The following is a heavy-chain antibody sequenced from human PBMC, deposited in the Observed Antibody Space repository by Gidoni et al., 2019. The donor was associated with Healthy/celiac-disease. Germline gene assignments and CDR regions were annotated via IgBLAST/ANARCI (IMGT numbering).Heavy chain of an antibody. CDR3: AKDSQALLLWFGELFGAFDI. J-gene: IGHJ3*02. CDR1: GFTFSSYA. Sequence: EVQLLESGGGLVQPGGSLRLSCAASGFTFSSYAMSWVSQAQGKGLEWVSAISGSGGSTYYADSVKGRFTISRDNSKNTLYLQMNSLRAEDTAVYYCAKDSQALLLWFGELFGAFDIWGQGTMVTVSS. V-gene: IGHV3-23*01. CDR2: ISGSGGST. D-gene: IGHD3-10*01.